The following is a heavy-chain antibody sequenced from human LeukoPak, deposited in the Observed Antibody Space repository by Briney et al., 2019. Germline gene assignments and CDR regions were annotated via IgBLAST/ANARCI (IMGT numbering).Heavy chain of an antibody. CDR2: INHSGST. CDR3: ARGAPGDYYGSGSYHDY. D-gene: IGHD3-10*01. J-gene: IGHJ4*02. V-gene: IGHV4-39*07. Sequence: PSETLSLTCTVSGGSISSSSYYWGWIRQPPGKGLEWIGEINHSGSTNYNPSLKSRVTISVDTSKNQFSLKLSSVTAADTAVYYCARGAPGDYYGSGSYHDYWGQGTLVTVSS. CDR1: GGSISSSSYY.